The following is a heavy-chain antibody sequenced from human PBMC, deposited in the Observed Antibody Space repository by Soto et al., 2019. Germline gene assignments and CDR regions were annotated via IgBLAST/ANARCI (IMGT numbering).Heavy chain of an antibody. CDR3: AREHGFSYGLNFFAP. Sequence: SETLSLTCTVSGGSINNYYWSWIRQPPGKGLEWIGYIYDSGSTNYNPSLKSRVTMSVDTSKNQFSLNLSSVTAADTAVYYCAREHGFSYGLNFFAPGGQGTLVTVSS. V-gene: IGHV4-59*01. D-gene: IGHD5-18*01. CDR2: IYDSGST. J-gene: IGHJ5*02. CDR1: GGSINNYY.